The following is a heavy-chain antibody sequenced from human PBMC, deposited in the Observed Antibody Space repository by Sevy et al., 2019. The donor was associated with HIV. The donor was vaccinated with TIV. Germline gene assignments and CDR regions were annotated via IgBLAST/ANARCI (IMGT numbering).Heavy chain of an antibody. Sequence: GGSLRLSCAASGFSISNNYTAWVHQAPGKGLEWVSVMYSGGSPYYADSVKGRFALSRDMSKNTVYLQMNSLRAEDTAVYYCARGYCGGGSCTAFDPRGQGTLVTVSS. CDR1: GFSISNNY. D-gene: IGHD2-15*01. CDR2: MYSGGSP. CDR3: ARGYCGGGSCTAFDP. J-gene: IGHJ5*02. V-gene: IGHV3-53*01.